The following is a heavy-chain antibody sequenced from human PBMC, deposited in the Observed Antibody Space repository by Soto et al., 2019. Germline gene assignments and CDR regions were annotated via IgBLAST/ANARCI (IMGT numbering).Heavy chain of an antibody. CDR3: AREKDSTMGPSFDS. CDR2: IWYDGSNK. CDR1: GFTFSSYG. D-gene: IGHD5-18*01. J-gene: IGHJ4*02. V-gene: IGHV3-33*08. Sequence: LRLSCAASGFTFSSYGMHWVRQAPGKGLEWVAVIWYDGSNKDYADSVKGRFTISRDNSKNTLYLQINSLRAEDTAVYYCAREKDSTMGPSFDSWGQGTLVTVSS.